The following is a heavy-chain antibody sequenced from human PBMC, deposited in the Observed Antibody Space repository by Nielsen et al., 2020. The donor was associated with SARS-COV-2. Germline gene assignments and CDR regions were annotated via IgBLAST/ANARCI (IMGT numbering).Heavy chain of an antibody. J-gene: IGHJ5*02. CDR2: VSGNVAQTT. D-gene: IGHD3-3*01. CDR1: GFTFSAYA. CDR3: ARDGERWSGSAWFDP. V-gene: IGHV3-23*01. Sequence: GESLKISCAASGFTFSAYAMIWVRQAAGKGLEWVSAVSGNVAQTTYYADSVKGRFTISRDNSQNTLYLEMNGLRAEDTAIYYCARDGERWSGSAWFDPWGQGTLVTVSS.